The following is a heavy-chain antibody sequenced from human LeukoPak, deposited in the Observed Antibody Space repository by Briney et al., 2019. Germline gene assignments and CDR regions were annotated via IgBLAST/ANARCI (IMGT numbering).Heavy chain of an antibody. CDR1: GFPFSSYS. CDR3: ARDAYGSGSRPFDP. Sequence: GGSLGLSCAASGFPFSSYSMNWVRQAPGKGLEWVSSISSSSSYIYYADSVKGRFTISRDNAKNSLYLQMNSLRAEDTAVYYCARDAYGSGSRPFDPWGQGTLVTVSS. D-gene: IGHD3-10*01. V-gene: IGHV3-21*01. CDR2: ISSSSSYI. J-gene: IGHJ5*02.